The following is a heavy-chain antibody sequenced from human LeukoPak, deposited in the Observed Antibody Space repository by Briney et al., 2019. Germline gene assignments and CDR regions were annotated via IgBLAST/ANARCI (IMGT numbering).Heavy chain of an antibody. J-gene: IGHJ4*02. Sequence: SETLSLTCAVYGESFSGYSWSWFRQPPGKGLEWIGEVIHGGSSNYNPSLKSRVTISIHTSKNQFSLNLTSVTAADTAFYCCARRTGWYWGYYFDYWGQGTLVTVSS. V-gene: IGHV4-34*12. CDR2: VIHGGSS. CDR3: ARRTGWYWGYYFDY. D-gene: IGHD6-19*01. CDR1: GESFSGYS.